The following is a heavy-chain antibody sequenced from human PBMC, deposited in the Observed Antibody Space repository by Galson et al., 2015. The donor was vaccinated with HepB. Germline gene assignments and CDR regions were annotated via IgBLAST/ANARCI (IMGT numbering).Heavy chain of an antibody. V-gene: IGHV3-30*04. CDR3: ASEGEYFFDY. CDR1: GFIFSSYA. J-gene: IGHJ4*02. CDR2: ISYDGTNK. Sequence: SLRLSCAASGFIFSSYALHWVRQAPGKGLEWVAYISYDGTNKHYADSVKGRFTISRDKSKNTLYLHMNSQREEDTAVYYCASEGEYFFDYWGQGTLVTVSS.